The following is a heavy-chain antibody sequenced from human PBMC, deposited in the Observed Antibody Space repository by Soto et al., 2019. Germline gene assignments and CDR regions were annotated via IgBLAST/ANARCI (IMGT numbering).Heavy chain of an antibody. CDR3: ARDQYCTYTDCHVFNYLSP. Sequence: QPGGSLRLSCAVSGLSLSKYSMYWIRQAPGKAPEWLSYISASGSIYYADSVKGRFTISRDIAKNSLSLQMSRLRAEDTAVYYCARDQYCTYTDCHVFNYLSPWGQGTLVTVSS. D-gene: IGHD2-8*01. CDR2: ISASGSI. V-gene: IGHV3-48*01. CDR1: GLSLSKYS. J-gene: IGHJ5*02.